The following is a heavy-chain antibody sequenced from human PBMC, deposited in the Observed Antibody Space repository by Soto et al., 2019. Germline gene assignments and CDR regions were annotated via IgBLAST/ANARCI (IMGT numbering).Heavy chain of an antibody. D-gene: IGHD1-26*01. CDR1: GGSINSGGYS. V-gene: IGHV4-30-2*01. Sequence: QLQLQESGPGLVKPSQTLSLTCAVSGGSINSGGYSWNWIRQPPGQGLEWIGYIYHTGNTYYTPSHTSRVTISLDRSTNQFSPRLTSVTAADTAVYLCVIGYTGDEWSPYSYCGMDVWGQGTSVTVSS. J-gene: IGHJ6*02. CDR3: VIGYTGDEWSPYSYCGMDV. CDR2: IYHTGNT.